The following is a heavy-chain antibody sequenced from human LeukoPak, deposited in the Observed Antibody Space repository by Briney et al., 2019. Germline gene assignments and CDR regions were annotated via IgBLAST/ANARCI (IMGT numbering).Heavy chain of an antibody. CDR1: GGSFSGYY. D-gene: IGHD5-18*01. CDR2: INHSGST. J-gene: IGHJ6*03. Sequence: SETLSLTCAVYGGSFSGYYWSWIRQPPGKGLEWIGEINHSGSTNYNPSLKSRVTISVDTSKNQFSLKLSSVTAADTAVYYCARQVDEGYQYYYYYTDVWGKGTTVTVSS. CDR3: ARQVDEGYQYYYYYTDV. V-gene: IGHV4-34*01.